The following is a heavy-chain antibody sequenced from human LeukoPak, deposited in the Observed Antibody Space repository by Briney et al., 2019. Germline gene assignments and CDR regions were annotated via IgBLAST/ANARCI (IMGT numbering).Heavy chain of an antibody. D-gene: IGHD3-10*01. CDR1: GDSVSAFY. Sequence: PWETLSLTCTVSGDSVSAFYWSRIRQPPGKGLEWIGYVYYSGSTNYNPSLKSRVTISIETSKNQFSLKLRSVTAADTAVYYCARGGARGSSAFDIWGQGTMVTVSS. CDR2: VYYSGST. CDR3: ARGGARGSSAFDI. V-gene: IGHV4-59*02. J-gene: IGHJ3*02.